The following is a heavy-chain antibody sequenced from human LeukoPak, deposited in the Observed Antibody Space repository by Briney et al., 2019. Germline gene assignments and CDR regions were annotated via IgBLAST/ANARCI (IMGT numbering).Heavy chain of an antibody. V-gene: IGHV4-61*05. J-gene: IGHJ4*02. CDR1: GGSISSSSYY. CDR3: ARHGEQQLVYFDY. D-gene: IGHD6-13*01. CDR2: IYYSGST. Sequence: TSETLSLTCTVSGGSISSSSYYWGWIRQPPGKGLEWIGYIYYSGSTNYNPSLKSRVTISVDTSKNQFSLKLSSVTAADTAVYYCARHGEQQLVYFDYWGQGTLVTVSS.